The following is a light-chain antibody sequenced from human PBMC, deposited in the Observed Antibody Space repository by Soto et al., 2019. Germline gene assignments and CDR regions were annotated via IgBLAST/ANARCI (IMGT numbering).Light chain of an antibody. CDR3: XHYRTS. V-gene: IGKV3-20*01. CDR1: QGVSSSY. Sequence: EIVLTQSPGTLSLSPGXRXTXXXXASQGVSSSYLAWYQQKPGQPPRLLIYGASSRATGIPDRFSGSGSGTDFTLTITRXXXXXXXXXXXXHYRTSFGGGTKVEIK. CDR2: GAS. J-gene: IGKJ4*01.